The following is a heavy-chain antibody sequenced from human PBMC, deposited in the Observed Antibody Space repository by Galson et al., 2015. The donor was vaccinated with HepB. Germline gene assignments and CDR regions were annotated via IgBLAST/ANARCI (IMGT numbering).Heavy chain of an antibody. J-gene: IGHJ4*02. CDR1: GLTFSSYT. V-gene: IGHV3-30*04. CDR2: ISYDGSNK. Sequence: SLRLSCAVSGLTFSSYTFHWVRQAPGKGLEWVAVISYDGSNKYYADSVKGRFTISRDDSKSTLYLQMNSLRTEDTALYYCARGIMGYSSSLDYWGQGTLVTVSS. D-gene: IGHD6-13*01. CDR3: ARGIMGYSSSLDY.